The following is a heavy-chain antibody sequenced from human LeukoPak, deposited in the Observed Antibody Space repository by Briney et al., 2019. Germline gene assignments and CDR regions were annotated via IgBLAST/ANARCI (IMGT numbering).Heavy chain of an antibody. CDR1: GGSISSYY. Sequence: NPSETLSFTCTVSGGSISSYYWSWIRQPAGKGLEWIGRIYTSGSTNYNPSLKSRVTMSVDTSKNQFSLKLSSVTAADTAVYYCARDSSSGWKHDYWGQGTLVTVSS. D-gene: IGHD6-19*01. V-gene: IGHV4-4*07. CDR2: IYTSGST. CDR3: ARDSSSGWKHDY. J-gene: IGHJ4*02.